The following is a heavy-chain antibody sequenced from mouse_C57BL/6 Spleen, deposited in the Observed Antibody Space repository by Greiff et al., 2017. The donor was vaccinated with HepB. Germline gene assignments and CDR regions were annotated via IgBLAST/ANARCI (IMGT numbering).Heavy chain of an antibody. D-gene: IGHD3-2*02. CDR2: ISDGGSYT. CDR1: GFTFSSYA. CDR3: ARGERLRRAMDY. V-gene: IGHV5-4*03. J-gene: IGHJ4*01. Sequence: EVKVEESGGGLVKPGGSLKLSCAASGFTFSSYAMSWVRQTPEKRLEWVATISDGGSYTYYPDNVKGRFTISRDNAKNNLYLQMSHLKSEDTAMYYCARGERLRRAMDYWGQGTSVTVSS.